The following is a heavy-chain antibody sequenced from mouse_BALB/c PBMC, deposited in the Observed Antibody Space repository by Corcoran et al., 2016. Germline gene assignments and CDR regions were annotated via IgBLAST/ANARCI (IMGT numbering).Heavy chain of an antibody. D-gene: IGHD1-1*01. CDR2: INPNNGGT. J-gene: IGHJ2*01. CDR3: ARRDHTVVYFDY. CDR1: GYTFTDYN. Sequence: EVLLQQSGPELVKPGASVKIPCKASGYTFTDYNMDWVKQSHGKSLEWIGDINPNNGGTIYNQKFKGKATLTVDKSSSTAYMELRSLTSEDTAVYYCARRDHTVVYFDYWGQGTTLTVSS. V-gene: IGHV1-18*01.